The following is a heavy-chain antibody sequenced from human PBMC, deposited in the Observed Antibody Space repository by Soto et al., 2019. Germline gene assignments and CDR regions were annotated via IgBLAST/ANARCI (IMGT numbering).Heavy chain of an antibody. CDR3: AKVGVLRTNFRWFDL. J-gene: IGHJ5*02. V-gene: IGHV3-21*01. CDR2: ITISGNYI. D-gene: IGHD2-8*01. Sequence: EGQLVEAGGGLVKPGGSLRLACAASGFAFQTYTMEWLRQPPGKGLEWVSSITISGNYIYYADSVKGRFTISRDNGRNSVYLQMKSLRVEDTAVYYCAKVGVLRTNFRWFDLWGQGTLVNVSS. CDR1: GFAFQTYT.